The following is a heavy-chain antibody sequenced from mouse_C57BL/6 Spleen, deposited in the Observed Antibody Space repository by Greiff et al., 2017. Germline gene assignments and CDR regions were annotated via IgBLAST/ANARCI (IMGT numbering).Heavy chain of an antibody. D-gene: IGHD2-5*01. J-gene: IGHJ3*01. CDR2: INPNYGTT. V-gene: IGHV1-39*01. CDR3: ARGAYYSNYLFAY. Sequence: HLVESGPELVKPGASVKISCKASGYSFTDYNMNWVKQSNGKSLEWIGVINPNYGTTSYNQKFKGKATLTVDQSSSTAYMQLNSLTSEDSAVYYCARGAYYSNYLFAYWGQGTLVTVSA. CDR1: GYSFTDYN.